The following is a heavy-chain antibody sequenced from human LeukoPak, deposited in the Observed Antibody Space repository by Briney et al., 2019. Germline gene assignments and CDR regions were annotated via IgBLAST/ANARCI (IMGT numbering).Heavy chain of an antibody. CDR1: GGSISSNSYY. V-gene: IGHV4-39*07. J-gene: IGHJ4*02. CDR3: ARRIGGVNWGSFDC. D-gene: IGHD3-16*01. CDR2: IYHSGST. Sequence: NSSETLSLTCTVSGGSISSNSYYWGWIRRPPGKGLEWIGSIYHSGSTYYNPSLKSRVTISVDTSKNQFSLKLSSVTAADTAVYYCARRIGGVNWGSFDCWGQGTLVTVSS.